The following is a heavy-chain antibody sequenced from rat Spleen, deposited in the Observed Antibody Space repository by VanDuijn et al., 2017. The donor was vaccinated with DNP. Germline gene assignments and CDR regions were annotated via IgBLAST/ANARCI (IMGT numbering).Heavy chain of an antibody. CDR2: ISSNGGTP. CDR1: GFTFSDYY. J-gene: IGHJ4*01. V-gene: IGHV5-29*01. CDR3: ARGAYRYNLYVMDA. D-gene: IGHD1-5*01. Sequence: EVQLVESGGGLVQPGRSLKVSCVASGFTFSDYYMAWVRQAPAKGLECVATISSNGGTPYYPDYVKGRFSFSRDNAKSTLYLQVNSLRSEDTATYYCARGAYRYNLYVMDAWGQGASVTVSS.